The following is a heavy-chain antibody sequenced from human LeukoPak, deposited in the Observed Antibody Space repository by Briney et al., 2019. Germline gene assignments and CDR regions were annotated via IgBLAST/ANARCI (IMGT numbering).Heavy chain of an antibody. J-gene: IGHJ4*02. V-gene: IGHV1-69*13. Sequence: SVKVSCKASGGTFSSYAISWVRQAPGQGLEWMGGIIPIFGTANYAQKFQGRVTITADESTSTAYMELSSLRSEDTAAYYCALNHYYDSSGPREYYFDYWGQGTLVTVSS. CDR3: ALNHYYDSSGPREYYFDY. CDR1: GGTFSSYA. D-gene: IGHD3-22*01. CDR2: IIPIFGTA.